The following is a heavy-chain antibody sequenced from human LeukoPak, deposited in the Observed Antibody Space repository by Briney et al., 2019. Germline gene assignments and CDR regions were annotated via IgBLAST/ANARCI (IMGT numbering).Heavy chain of an antibody. J-gene: IGHJ6*02. CDR2: IYYSGST. Sequence: SETLSLTCTVSGGSISSYYWSWIRQPPGKGLEWIGYIYYSGSTNYNPSLKSRVTISVDTSKNQFSLKLSSVTAADTAVYYCAGDGIVVVPAATQHYYYGMDVWGQGTTVTVSS. CDR3: AGDGIVVVPAATQHYYYGMDV. D-gene: IGHD2-2*01. CDR1: GGSISSYY. V-gene: IGHV4-59*12.